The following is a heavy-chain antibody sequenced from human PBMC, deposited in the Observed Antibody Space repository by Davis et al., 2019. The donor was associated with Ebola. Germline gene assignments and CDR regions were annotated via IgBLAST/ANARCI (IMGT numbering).Heavy chain of an antibody. J-gene: IGHJ6*02. V-gene: IGHV3-11*06. CDR1: GFTFSDYY. CDR2: ISSSSSYI. D-gene: IGHD1-14*01. CDR3: ARDRGKTDYYYYGMDV. Sequence: GGSLRLSCAASGFTFSDYYMSWIRQAPGKGLEWVSSISSSSSYIYYADSVKGRFTISRDNAKNSLFLQMNSLRAEDTAVYYCARDRGKTDYYYYGMDVWGQGTTVTVSS.